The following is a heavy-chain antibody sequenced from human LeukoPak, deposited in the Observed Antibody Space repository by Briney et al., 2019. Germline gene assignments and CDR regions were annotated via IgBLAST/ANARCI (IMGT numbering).Heavy chain of an antibody. D-gene: IGHD3-3*01. CDR3: ATIFGVVPPRYYYYGMDV. CDR1: GYTFTGYY. J-gene: IGHJ6*02. V-gene: IGHV1-2*02. Sequence: ASVKVSCKASGYTFTGYYMHWVRQAPGQGLEWMGWINPNSGGTNYAQKFQGRVTTTRDTSISTAYMELSRLRSDDTAVYYCATIFGVVPPRYYYYGMDVWGQGTTVTVSS. CDR2: INPNSGGT.